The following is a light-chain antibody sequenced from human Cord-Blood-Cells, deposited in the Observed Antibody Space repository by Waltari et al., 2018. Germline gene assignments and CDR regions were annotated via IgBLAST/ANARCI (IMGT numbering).Light chain of an antibody. CDR1: SGDVGSYNL. CDR2: EVS. J-gene: IGLJ2*01. CDR3: CSYAGSSTLV. V-gene: IGLV2-23*02. Sequence: QSALTQPASVSGSPGQSLTISCTGTSGDVGSYNLVSWYQQHPGKAPKLMIYEVSKRPSGVSNRFSGSKSGNTASLTISGLQAEDEADYYCCSYAGSSTLVFGGGTKLTVL.